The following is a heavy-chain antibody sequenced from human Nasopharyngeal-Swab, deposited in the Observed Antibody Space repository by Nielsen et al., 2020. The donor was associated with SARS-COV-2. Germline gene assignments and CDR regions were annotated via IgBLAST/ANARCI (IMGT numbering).Heavy chain of an antibody. D-gene: IGHD3-10*01. V-gene: IGHV3-23*01. CDR3: AKDIAMVRGVISFPYFDY. J-gene: IGHJ4*02. CDR2: ISGSGGST. Sequence: WIRQPPGKGLEWVSAISGSGGSTYYADSVKGRFTISRDNSKNTLYLQMNSLRAEDTAVYYCAKDIAMVRGVISFPYFDYWGQGTLVTVLL.